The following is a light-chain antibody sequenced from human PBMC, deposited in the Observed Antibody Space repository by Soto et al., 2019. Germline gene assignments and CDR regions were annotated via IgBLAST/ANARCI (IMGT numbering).Light chain of an antibody. J-gene: IGKJ2*01. Sequence: EIVLTQSPATLSLSPGERATLSCRASQSVSSYLAWYQQKPGQAPRLLIYDASNRATGIPARFSGSGSGTDFTLTISSLEPEDFDVYYCQQRSNWPPYNFGQGNKMEIK. CDR2: DAS. CDR3: QQRSNWPPYN. CDR1: QSVSSY. V-gene: IGKV3-11*01.